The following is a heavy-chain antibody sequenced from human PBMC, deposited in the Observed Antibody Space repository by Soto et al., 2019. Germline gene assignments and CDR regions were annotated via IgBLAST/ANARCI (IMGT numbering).Heavy chain of an antibody. J-gene: IGHJ6*02. Sequence: VGSLRLSCAASGFTFSDHYMTWIRQAPGKGLEWICYINPSGTYTHYADSVQGRFTISGDNAENSLFLQMNSLRAEDAALYFCARVHHSMDLWGQGARVPVSS. CDR2: INPSGTYT. CDR3: ARVHHSMDL. V-gene: IGHV3-11*06. CDR1: GFTFSDHY.